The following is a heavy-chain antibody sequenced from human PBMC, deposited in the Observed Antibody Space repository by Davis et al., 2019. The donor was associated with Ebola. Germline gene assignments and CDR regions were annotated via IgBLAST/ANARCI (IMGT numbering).Heavy chain of an antibody. CDR1: GFTFDDYA. CDR2: ISWNSGSI. CDR3: ADVFAAY. J-gene: IGHJ4*02. D-gene: IGHD2-21*01. Sequence: SLKISCAASGFTFDDYAMHWVRQAPGKGLEWVSGISWNSGSIGYADSVKGRFTISRDNAKNTLYLQMNSLRVEDTAVYYCADVFAAYWGQGTLVTVSS. V-gene: IGHV3-9*01.